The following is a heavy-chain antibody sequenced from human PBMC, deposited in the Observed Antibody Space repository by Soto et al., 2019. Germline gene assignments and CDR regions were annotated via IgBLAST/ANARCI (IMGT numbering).Heavy chain of an antibody. Sequence: SETLSLTCTVSGGSTSSDNYWSWIRQPPGKGLEWIGHIYYSGNTDYNPSLKSRLAISIDTSKNQFSLKLSSVTAADTAVYFCAREGGESSDGLYYFDSWGQGSLVTVSS. CDR3: AREGGESSDGLYYFDS. CDR2: IYYSGNT. CDR1: GGSTSSDNY. J-gene: IGHJ4*02. V-gene: IGHV4-30-4*01. D-gene: IGHD3-16*01.